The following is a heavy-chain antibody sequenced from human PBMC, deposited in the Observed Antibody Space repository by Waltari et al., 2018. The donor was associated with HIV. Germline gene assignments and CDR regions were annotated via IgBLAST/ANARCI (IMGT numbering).Heavy chain of an antibody. CDR1: GFPFSSYD. CDR3: ARDSPAFSRGTEELDY. Sequence: QVQLVESGGGVVQPGKSLRLSCAASGFPFSSYDMHWVRQAPGKGLEWVAVIWHDANNQYYADSVQGRFTISRDNSKNTLYLQMNSLRAEDTALYYCARDSPAFSRGTEELDYWGQGTLVTVSS. D-gene: IGHD2-2*01. J-gene: IGHJ4*02. CDR2: IWHDANNQ. V-gene: IGHV3-33*01.